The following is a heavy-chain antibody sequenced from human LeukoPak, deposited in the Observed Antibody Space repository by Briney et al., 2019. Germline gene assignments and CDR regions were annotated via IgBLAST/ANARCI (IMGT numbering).Heavy chain of an antibody. Sequence: ASVKVSCKASGYTFTSYYMRWVRQAPGQGLEWMGIINPSGGSTSYAQKFQGRVTMTRDTSTSTVYMELSSLRSEDTAVYYCARTGTDTAMVTVWGQGTLVTVSS. J-gene: IGHJ4*02. D-gene: IGHD5-18*01. CDR1: GYTFTSYY. CDR3: ARTGTDTAMVTV. V-gene: IGHV1-46*01. CDR2: INPSGGST.